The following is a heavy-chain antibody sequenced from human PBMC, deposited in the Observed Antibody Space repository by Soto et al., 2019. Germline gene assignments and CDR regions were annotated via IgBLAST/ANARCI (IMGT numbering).Heavy chain of an antibody. J-gene: IGHJ4*02. D-gene: IGHD3-22*01. CDR2: IIPIFGTA. V-gene: IGHV1-69*13. Sequence: SVKVSCKASGGTFSSYSISWVRQAPGQGLEWMGGIIPIFGTANYAQKFQGRVTITADESTSTAYMELSSLRSEDTAVYYCARDLGGTYYYDSSGYFLYKFDYWGQGTLVTVSS. CDR3: ARDLGGTYYYDSSGYFLYKFDY. CDR1: GGTFSSYS.